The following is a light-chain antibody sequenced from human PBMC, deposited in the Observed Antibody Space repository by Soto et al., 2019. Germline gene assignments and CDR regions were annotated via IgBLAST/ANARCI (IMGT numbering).Light chain of an antibody. Sequence: DIQVTQSPSSVSASVGDRVTITCRASQDIAAYLAWYQHKPGRAPELLIHAASSLQSGVPSRFSGSGSGTDFTLTISSPQPEDFVTYYCQQSYSTPITFGQGTKVDIK. CDR1: QDIAAY. V-gene: IGKV1D-12*01. CDR3: QQSYSTPIT. J-gene: IGKJ1*01. CDR2: AAS.